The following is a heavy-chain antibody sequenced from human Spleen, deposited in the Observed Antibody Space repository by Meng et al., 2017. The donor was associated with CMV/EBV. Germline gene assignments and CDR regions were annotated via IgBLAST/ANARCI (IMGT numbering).Heavy chain of an antibody. CDR1: GGSFSGYY. CDR2: IYYSGST. V-gene: IGHV4-34*01. Sequence: GSLRLSCAVYGGSFSGYYWSWIRQPPGKGLEWIGSIYYSGSTYYNPSLKSRVTISVDTSKNQFSLKLSSVTAADTAVYYCARVGDFWSGYYSVAYWGQGTLVTVSS. CDR3: ARVGDFWSGYYSVAY. D-gene: IGHD3-3*01. J-gene: IGHJ4*02.